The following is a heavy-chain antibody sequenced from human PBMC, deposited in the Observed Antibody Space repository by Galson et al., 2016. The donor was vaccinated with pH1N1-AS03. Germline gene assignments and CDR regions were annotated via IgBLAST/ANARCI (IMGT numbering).Heavy chain of an antibody. D-gene: IGHD1-14*01. Sequence: SETLSLTCTVSGGSITSYHWSWIRQPPGKGLEWIGHVYSPGRSKYNPSLKSRVTLSLGTTTNQFSLKMTSVTPADTAIYYCARMTYNDFLDSWGQGRPVTVSS. CDR3: ARMTYNDFLDS. CDR1: GGSITSYH. J-gene: IGHJ4*02. CDR2: VYSPGRS. V-gene: IGHV4-59*12.